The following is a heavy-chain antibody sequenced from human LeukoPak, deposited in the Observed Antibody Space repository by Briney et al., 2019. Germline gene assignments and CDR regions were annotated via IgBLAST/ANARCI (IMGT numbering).Heavy chain of an antibody. D-gene: IGHD3-22*01. Sequence: GGSLRLSCAASGFTFSGSAMHWVRQASGKGLEWVGRVRIKANGYATAYAASVKGRFTISRDDSKNTAYLQMNSLRTEDTAVYYCAKDDYYDSSGSFDYWGQGTLVTVSS. CDR2: VRIKANGYAT. CDR3: AKDDYYDSSGSFDY. J-gene: IGHJ4*02. CDR1: GFTFSGSA. V-gene: IGHV3-73*01.